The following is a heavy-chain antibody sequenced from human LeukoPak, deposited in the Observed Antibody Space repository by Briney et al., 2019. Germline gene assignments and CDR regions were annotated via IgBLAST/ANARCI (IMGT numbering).Heavy chain of an antibody. Sequence: AGGSLRLSCAASGFTFSDAWMSWVRQAPGKGLEWVSYISSSGSTIYYADSVKGRFTISRDNAKNSLYLQMNSLRAKDTAVYYCARGERGATHPVFGYFDYWGQGTLVTVSS. CDR3: ARGERGATHPVFGYFDY. CDR2: ISSSGSTI. CDR1: GFTFSDAW. J-gene: IGHJ4*02. D-gene: IGHD1-26*01. V-gene: IGHV3-11*01.